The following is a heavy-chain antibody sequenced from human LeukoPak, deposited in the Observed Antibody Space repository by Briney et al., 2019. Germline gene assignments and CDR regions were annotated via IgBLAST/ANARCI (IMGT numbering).Heavy chain of an antibody. CDR2: IYSGGST. Sequence: PGGSLRLSCAASGFTVSSNYVSWVRQAPGKGLEWVPVIYSGGSTYYADSVKGRFTISRDNSKNTLYLQMNSLRAEDTAVYYCARGRGKGYCSSTSCYTGGVFDYWGQGTLVTVSS. CDR3: ARGRGKGYCSSTSCYTGGVFDY. V-gene: IGHV3-53*01. D-gene: IGHD2-2*02. J-gene: IGHJ4*02. CDR1: GFTVSSNY.